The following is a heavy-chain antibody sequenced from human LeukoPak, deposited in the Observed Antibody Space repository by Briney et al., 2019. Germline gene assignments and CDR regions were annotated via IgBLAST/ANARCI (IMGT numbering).Heavy chain of an antibody. J-gene: IGHJ4*02. CDR2: MNPNNGVT. V-gene: IGHV1-2*02. CDR3: ARAPSVVRGVISDD. CDR1: GYFFLDHY. D-gene: IGHD3-10*01. Sequence: ASVKVSCKASGYFFLDHYINRVRQAPGQGLEWMGWMNPNNGVTKYAQKFQGRVTMTRDRSINTAYMELTSLTHDDTAVYYCARAPSVVRGVISDDWGQGTLVTVSS.